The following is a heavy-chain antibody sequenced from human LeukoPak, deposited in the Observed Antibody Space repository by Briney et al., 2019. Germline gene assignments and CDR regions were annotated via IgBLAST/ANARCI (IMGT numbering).Heavy chain of an antibody. D-gene: IGHD3-22*01. CDR1: GFTFSSYW. CDR3: ARPPSYYYDSSGDFDY. CDR2: IKQDGSEK. J-gene: IGHJ4*02. Sequence: GGSLRLSCAASGFTFSSYWMSWVRQAPGKGLEWVANIKQDGSEKYYVDSVKGRFTISRDNAKNSLYLQMNSLRAEDTAVYYCARPPSYYYDSSGDFDYWGQGTLVTVSS. V-gene: IGHV3-7*01.